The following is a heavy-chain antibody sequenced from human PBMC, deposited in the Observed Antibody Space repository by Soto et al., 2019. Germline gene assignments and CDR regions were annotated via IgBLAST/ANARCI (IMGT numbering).Heavy chain of an antibody. Sequence: QVQLVQSGAEVKKPGSSVKVSCKASGGTFSSYTISWVRQAPGQGLEWMGRIIPILGIANYAQKFQGRVTITADKSTSTAYMELSSLRSEDTAVYYCARGGGVGYCSGGSCYRVDAFDIWGQGTMVTVSA. CDR3: ARGGGVGYCSGGSCYRVDAFDI. D-gene: IGHD2-15*01. CDR2: IIPILGIA. CDR1: GGTFSSYT. V-gene: IGHV1-69*02. J-gene: IGHJ3*02.